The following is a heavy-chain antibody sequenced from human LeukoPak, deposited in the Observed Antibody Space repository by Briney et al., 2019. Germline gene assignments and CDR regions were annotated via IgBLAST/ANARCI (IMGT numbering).Heavy chain of an antibody. V-gene: IGHV4-59*11. CDR2: IWNSGST. CDR3: ARDVSSTFPNWLDP. D-gene: IGHD6-6*01. J-gene: IGHJ5*02. CDR1: GFTLSSHW. Sequence: GSLRLSCSASGFTLSSHWMTWVRQAPGKGLEWIGYIWNSGSTNYNPSLKSRVTISVDTSKNQFSLKLTSVTAADTALYYCARDVSSTFPNWLDPWGQGILVIVSS.